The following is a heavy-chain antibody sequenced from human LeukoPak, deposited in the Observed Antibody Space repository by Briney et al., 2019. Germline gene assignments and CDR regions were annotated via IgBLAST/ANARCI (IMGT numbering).Heavy chain of an antibody. V-gene: IGHV1-2*02. CDR2: INPSSGGT. J-gene: IGHJ4*02. CDR3: VAGPLPID. CDR1: GGTFSSYA. Sequence: ASVKVSCKASGGTFSSYAISWVRQAPGQGLEWMGWINPSSGGTNYAQKFQGRVTMTRDTSISTAYMELSRLRSDDTAVYYCVAGPLPIDWGQGTLVTVSS. D-gene: IGHD6-19*01.